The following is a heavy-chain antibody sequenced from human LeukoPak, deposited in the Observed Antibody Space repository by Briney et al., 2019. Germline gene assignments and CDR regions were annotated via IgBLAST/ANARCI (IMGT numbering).Heavy chain of an antibody. CDR1: GGSISSGDYY. V-gene: IGHV4-30-4*08. CDR3: ARQIIVVVPAANDGDYRELDC. CDR2: IYYSGST. Sequence: SETLSLTCTVSGGSISSGDYYWSWIRQPPGKGLEWIGYIYYSGSTYYNPSLKSRVTISVDTSKNQFSLKLSSVTAADTAVYYCARQIIVVVPAANDGDYRELDCWGRGTLVTVSS. J-gene: IGHJ4*02. D-gene: IGHD2-2*01.